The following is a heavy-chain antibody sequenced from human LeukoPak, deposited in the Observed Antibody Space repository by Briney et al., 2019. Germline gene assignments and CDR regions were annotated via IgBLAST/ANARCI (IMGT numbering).Heavy chain of an antibody. J-gene: IGHJ4*02. D-gene: IGHD5-12*01. CDR2: ISSSGRNK. CDR1: GFTFNNYE. CDR3: ARDQSGIVATIPFDY. Sequence: GGSLRLSCAASGFTFNNYEMNWVRQALGKGLEWVSYISSSGRNKYYADSVRGRFTISRDNANNSLYLQMSSLRAEDTGIYYCARDQSGIVATIPFDYWGQGTLVTVSS. V-gene: IGHV3-48*03.